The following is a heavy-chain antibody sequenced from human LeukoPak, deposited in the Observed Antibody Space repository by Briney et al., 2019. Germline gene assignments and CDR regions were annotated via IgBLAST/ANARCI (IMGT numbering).Heavy chain of an antibody. Sequence: SESLSLTCTVSGGSISSYYWSWIRQPPGKGLEWIGYIYYSGSTNYNPSLKSRVTISVDTSKNQFSLKLSSVTAADTAVYYCARAENNWFDPWGQGTLVTVSS. CDR3: ARAENNWFDP. J-gene: IGHJ5*02. CDR1: GGSISSYY. V-gene: IGHV4-59*01. CDR2: IYYSGST.